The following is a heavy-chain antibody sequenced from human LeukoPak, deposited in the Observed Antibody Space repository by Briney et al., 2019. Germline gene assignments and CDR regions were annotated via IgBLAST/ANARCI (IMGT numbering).Heavy chain of an antibody. V-gene: IGHV4-59*01. CDR3: ARSLGGQLPPIH. D-gene: IGHD2-2*01. CDR1: GDSISSYY. CDR2: IYYSGST. J-gene: IGHJ4*02. Sequence: SETLSLTCTVSGDSISSYYWSWIRQPPGKGPEWIGYIYYSGSTNYNPSLKSRVTISVDTSKNQFSLKVTSVTAADTAVYYCARSLGGQLPPIHWGQGTLVTVSS.